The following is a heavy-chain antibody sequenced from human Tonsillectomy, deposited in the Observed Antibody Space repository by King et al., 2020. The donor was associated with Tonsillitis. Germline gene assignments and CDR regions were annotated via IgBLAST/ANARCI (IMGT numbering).Heavy chain of an antibody. D-gene: IGHD3-22*01. CDR3: ARALTEYYYDSSGYFARYFDY. CDR2: IYYSGST. Sequence: VQLQESGPGLVKPSQTLSLTCTVSGGSISSGDYYWSWIRQPPGKGLEWIGYIYYSGSTYYNPYLKSRVTISVDTSKNQFSLKLSSVTAADTAVYYCARALTEYYYDSSGYFARYFDYWGQGTLVTVSS. CDR1: GGSISSGDYY. J-gene: IGHJ4*02. V-gene: IGHV4-30-4*01.